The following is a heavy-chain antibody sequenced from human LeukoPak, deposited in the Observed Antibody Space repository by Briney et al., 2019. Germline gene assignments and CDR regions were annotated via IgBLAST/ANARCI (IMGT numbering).Heavy chain of an antibody. CDR2: ISGSGGST. V-gene: IGHV3-23*01. D-gene: IGHD2-2*01. Sequence: GGSLRLSCTASGFTFSSYAMSWVRQAPGKGLEWVSAISGSGGSTYYADSVKGRFTISRDNSKNTLYLQMDSLRAEDTAVYHCAKDSYCSSSSCPHLNWFDPWGQGTLVTVSS. CDR3: AKDSYCSSSSCPHLNWFDP. J-gene: IGHJ5*02. CDR1: GFTFSSYA.